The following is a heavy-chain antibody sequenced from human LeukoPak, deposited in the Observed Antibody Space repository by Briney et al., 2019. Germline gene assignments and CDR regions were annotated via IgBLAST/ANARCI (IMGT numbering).Heavy chain of an antibody. CDR3: ARSRCSSTSCYQADY. Sequence: PAETLSLTCTVSGYSISTGYYWGWIRQPPGKGLEWIGSMYHSGSTYYNPSLKSRDTMSADTSKNQFSLKLSSVTAADTAVYYCARSRCSSTSCYQADYWGQGTLVTVSS. J-gene: IGHJ4*02. CDR1: GYSISTGYY. D-gene: IGHD2-2*01. V-gene: IGHV4-38-2*02. CDR2: MYHSGST.